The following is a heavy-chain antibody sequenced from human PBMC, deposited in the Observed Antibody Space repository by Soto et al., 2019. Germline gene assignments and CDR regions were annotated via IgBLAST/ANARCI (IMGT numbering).Heavy chain of an antibody. J-gene: IGHJ6*03. CDR2: IYYSGST. D-gene: IGHD2-2*02. Sequence: PSETLSLTCTVSGGSISSTSYYWCWILQPPGKGLEWIGSIYYSGSTYYNPSLKSRVTISVDTSKNQFSLKLSSVTAADTAVYYCATYTPTDYYYYMDVWGKGATVTVSS. CDR1: GGSISSTSYY. CDR3: ATYTPTDYYYYMDV. V-gene: IGHV4-39*01.